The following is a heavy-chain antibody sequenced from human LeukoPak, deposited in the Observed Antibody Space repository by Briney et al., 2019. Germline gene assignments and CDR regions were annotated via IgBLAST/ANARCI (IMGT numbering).Heavy chain of an antibody. Sequence: SETLSLTCTVSGGSISSYYWSWIRQPAGKGLEWIGRIYTSGSTNYNPSLKSRVTMSVDTSKNQFSLKLSSVTAADTAVYYCARGSRYFDWYIPDSWGQGTLVTVSS. CDR2: IYTSGST. V-gene: IGHV4-4*07. CDR1: GGSISSYY. CDR3: ARGSRYFDWYIPDS. J-gene: IGHJ4*02. D-gene: IGHD3-9*01.